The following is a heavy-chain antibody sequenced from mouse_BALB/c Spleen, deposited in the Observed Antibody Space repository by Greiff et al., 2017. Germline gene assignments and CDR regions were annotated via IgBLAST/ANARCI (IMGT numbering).Heavy chain of an antibody. CDR2: IDPENGDT. CDR1: GFNIKDYY. Sequence: VQLQQSGAELVRSGASVKLSCTASGFNIKDYYMHWVKQRPEQGLEWIGWIDPENGDTEYAPKFQGKATMTADTSSNTAYLQLSSLTSEDTAVYYCNAVTTAKRYYAMDYWGQGTSVTVSS. V-gene: IGHV14-4*02. D-gene: IGHD1-2*01. J-gene: IGHJ4*01. CDR3: NAVTTAKRYYAMDY.